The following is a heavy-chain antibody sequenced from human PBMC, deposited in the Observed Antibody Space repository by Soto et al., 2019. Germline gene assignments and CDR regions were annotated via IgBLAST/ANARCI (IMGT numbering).Heavy chain of an antibody. CDR1: GFTFSSYA. CDR2: ISGSGGST. D-gene: IGHD3-3*01. Sequence: PGGSLRLSCAASGFTFSSYAMSWVRQAPGKGLEWVSAISGSGGSTYYADSVKGRFTISRDNSKNTLYLQMNSLRAEDTAVYYCAKDVPYDFWSGYYIPYYFDYWGQGTLVTVSS. J-gene: IGHJ4*02. CDR3: AKDVPYDFWSGYYIPYYFDY. V-gene: IGHV3-23*01.